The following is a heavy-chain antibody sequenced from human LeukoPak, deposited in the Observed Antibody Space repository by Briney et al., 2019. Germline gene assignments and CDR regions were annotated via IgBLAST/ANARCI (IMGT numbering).Heavy chain of an antibody. CDR1: GYTFTSYG. CDR3: ARDFRVPYYYDSSGRCAAY. CDR2: ISAYNGNT. Sequence: GASVKVSCXASGYTFTSYGISWVRQAPGQGLEWMGWISAYNGNTNYAQKLQGRVTMTTDTSTSTAYMELRSLRSDDTAVYYCARDFRVPYYYDSSGRCAAYWGQGTLVTVSS. J-gene: IGHJ4*02. V-gene: IGHV1-18*01. D-gene: IGHD3-22*01.